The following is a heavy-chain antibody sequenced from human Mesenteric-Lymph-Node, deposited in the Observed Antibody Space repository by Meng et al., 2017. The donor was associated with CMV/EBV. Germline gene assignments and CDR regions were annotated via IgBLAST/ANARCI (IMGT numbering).Heavy chain of an antibody. CDR2: LSGGGGGT. D-gene: IGHD3-10*01. CDR1: GFTFSSHA. J-gene: IGHJ6*02. V-gene: IGHV3-23*01. Sequence: GGSLRLSCAASGFTFSSHAMSWVRQAPGKGLEWVSALSGGGGGTYYADSVKGRFTISRDNSKNTLYLQMNSLRAEDTAVYYCAKGDTIRDYSYYGMDVWGQGTTVTVSS. CDR3: AKGDTIRDYSYYGMDV.